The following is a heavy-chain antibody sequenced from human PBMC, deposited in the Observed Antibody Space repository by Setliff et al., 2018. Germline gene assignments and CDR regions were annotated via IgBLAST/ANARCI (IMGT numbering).Heavy chain of an antibody. Sequence: SETLSLTCTVSGDSISGDYWSWIRQPPGKGLEWIGFIHYSGSTNYNPSLKSRVTISLDTPKNQFSLKLSSVTAADTAVYYCARGGNYYYMDVWGKGTTVTVSS. J-gene: IGHJ6*03. CDR3: ARGGNYYYMDV. CDR2: IHYSGST. CDR1: GDSISGDY. V-gene: IGHV4-59*12.